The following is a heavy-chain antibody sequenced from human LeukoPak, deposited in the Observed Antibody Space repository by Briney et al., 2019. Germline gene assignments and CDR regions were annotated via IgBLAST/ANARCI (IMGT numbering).Heavy chain of an antibody. CDR2: IYYSGST. Sequence: PSETLSLTCTVSGGSISSGGYYWSWIRQHPGKGLEWIGYIYYSGSTYYNPSLKSRVTISVDTSKNQFSLKLSSVTAADTAVYYCARDRWYGGYYYYGMDVWGQGTTVTVSS. J-gene: IGHJ6*02. CDR3: ARDRWYGGYYYYGMDV. V-gene: IGHV4-31*03. D-gene: IGHD6-13*01. CDR1: GGSISSGGYY.